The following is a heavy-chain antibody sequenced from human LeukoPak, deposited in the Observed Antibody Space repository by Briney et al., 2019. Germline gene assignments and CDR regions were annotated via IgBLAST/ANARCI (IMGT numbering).Heavy chain of an antibody. CDR2: ISGSGGST. D-gene: IGHD3-22*01. CDR1: GFTFSSYA. Sequence: GGSLRLSCAASGFTFSSYAMHWVRQAPGKGLEWVSAISGSGGSTYYADSVKGRFTISRDNSKNTLYLQMNSLRAEDTAVYYCAKADNYYDSSGYPDYWGQGTLVTVSS. J-gene: IGHJ4*02. V-gene: IGHV3-23*01. CDR3: AKADNYYDSSGYPDY.